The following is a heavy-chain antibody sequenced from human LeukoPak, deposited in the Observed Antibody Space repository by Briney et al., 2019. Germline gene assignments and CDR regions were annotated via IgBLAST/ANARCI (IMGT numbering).Heavy chain of an antibody. Sequence: SETLSLTCTVSGGSISSYYWSWIRQPPGKGLEWIGYIYYSGSTNYNPSLKSRVTISVDTSKNQFSLKLSSVTAADTAVYYCARDGRYYGSGSPSYWGQGTLVTVSS. CDR1: GGSISSYY. D-gene: IGHD3-10*01. V-gene: IGHV4-59*12. CDR2: IYYSGST. CDR3: ARDGRYYGSGSPSY. J-gene: IGHJ4*02.